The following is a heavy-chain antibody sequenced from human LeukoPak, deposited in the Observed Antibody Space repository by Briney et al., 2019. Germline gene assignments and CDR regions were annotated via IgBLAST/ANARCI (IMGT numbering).Heavy chain of an antibody. J-gene: IGHJ4*02. CDR2: IRYDGSDK. CDR1: GFTFSNYG. Sequence: SGGSLRLSCAASGFTFSNYGMHWVRQAPGKGLEWVAYIRYDGSDKSYADSVKGRFTISRDNSKNTLYLQMNNLRTEDTAVYYCAKDPVGFCTSTTCRYLDYWGQGTLVTVSS. CDR3: AKDPVGFCTSTTCRYLDY. V-gene: IGHV3-30*02. D-gene: IGHD2-2*01.